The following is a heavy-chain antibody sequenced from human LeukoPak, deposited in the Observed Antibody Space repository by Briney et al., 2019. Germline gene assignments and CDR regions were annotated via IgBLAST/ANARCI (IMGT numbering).Heavy chain of an antibody. D-gene: IGHD2-15*01. CDR3: ARESRGSVDS. V-gene: IGHV4-31*03. J-gene: IGHJ4*02. CDR2: IYYSGST. CDR1: GGSISSGGYY. Sequence: SQTLSLTCTVSGGSISSGGYYWSWLRQNPGKGLEWIGFIYYSGSTYYNPSLKSRVTISVDTSKNQSSLNLSSVTAADTAVYYCARESRGSVDSWGQGTLVTVSS.